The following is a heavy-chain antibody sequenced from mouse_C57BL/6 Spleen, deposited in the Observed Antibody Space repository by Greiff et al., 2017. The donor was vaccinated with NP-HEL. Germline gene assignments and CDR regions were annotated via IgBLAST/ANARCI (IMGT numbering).Heavy chain of an antibody. Sequence: QVPLQQPGAELVMPGASVKLSCKASGYTFTSYWMHWVQQRPGPGLEWIGEIDPSGSYTNYHLTFMGKPTLTVDKSASTAYMQRGSLTSEDAAVYYCASYYYGSSYLDYWGQGTTLTVAS. CDR1: GYTFTSYW. CDR2: IDPSGSYT. V-gene: IGHV1-69*01. D-gene: IGHD1-1*01. CDR3: ASYYYGSSYLDY. J-gene: IGHJ2*01.